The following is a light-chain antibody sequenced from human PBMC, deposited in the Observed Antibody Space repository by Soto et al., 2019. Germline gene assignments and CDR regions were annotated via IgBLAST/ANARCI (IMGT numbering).Light chain of an antibody. Sequence: QSVLTQPASVSGSPGQSITISCTGTSSDVGSYNLVSWYQQHPGKAPKLMIYEGSKRPSGVSNRFSGSNSGNTASLTISGLQAEDAADYYCCSYAGSSTPYVVFGGGTQLTVL. CDR3: CSYAGSSTPYVV. CDR1: SSDVGSYNL. J-gene: IGLJ2*01. CDR2: EGS. V-gene: IGLV2-23*01.